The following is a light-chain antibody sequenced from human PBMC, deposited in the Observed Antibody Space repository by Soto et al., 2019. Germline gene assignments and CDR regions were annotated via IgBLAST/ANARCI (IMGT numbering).Light chain of an antibody. J-gene: IGKJ4*01. CDR2: KPS. CDR1: QSNNTW. V-gene: IGKV1-5*03. CDR3: QQYNLYSFT. Sequence: IQMTQYPSTLSASVGDRVTITCRASQSNNTWLAWYQQKPRKAPRLLIYKPSTLHRGVPSRFSGNGSGTEFPLAISSLQPDDSATYFCQQYNLYSFTFGGGTKVEIK.